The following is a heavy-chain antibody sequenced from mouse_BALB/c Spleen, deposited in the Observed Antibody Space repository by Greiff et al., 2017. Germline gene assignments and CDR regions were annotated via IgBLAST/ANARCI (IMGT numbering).Heavy chain of an antibody. V-gene: IGHV1S81*02. D-gene: IGHD2-1*01. J-gene: IGHJ2*01. CDR1: GYTFTSYY. Sequence: VQLQQSGAELVKPGASVKLSCKASGYTFTSYYMYWVKQRPGQGLEWIGEINPSNGGTNFNEKFKSKATLTVDKSSSTAYMQLSSLTSEDSAVYYCTRQGRGNYGDYWGQGTTLTVSS. CDR3: TRQGRGNYGDY. CDR2: INPSNGGT.